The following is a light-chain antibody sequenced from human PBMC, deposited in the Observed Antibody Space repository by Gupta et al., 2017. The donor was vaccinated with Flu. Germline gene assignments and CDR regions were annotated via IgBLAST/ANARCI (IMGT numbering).Light chain of an antibody. Sequence: GSPGQSITISCTGPSSDVGNYNLVSWYQQHPGKAPKLMIYEVSKRPSGVSNRFSGSKSANTASLTILGPQAWAEADYCCCSCAGSNLWVFG. CDR2: EVS. J-gene: IGLJ3*02. CDR1: SSDVGNYNL. CDR3: CSCAGSNLWV. V-gene: IGLV2-23*02.